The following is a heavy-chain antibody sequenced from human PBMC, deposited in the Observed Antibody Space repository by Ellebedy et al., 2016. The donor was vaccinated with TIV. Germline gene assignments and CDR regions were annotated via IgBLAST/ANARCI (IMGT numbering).Heavy chain of an antibody. CDR1: GYTFSRHG. V-gene: IGHV1-18*01. CDR3: AREADSDALDI. CDR2: ISTYSGNT. D-gene: IGHD2-15*01. J-gene: IGHJ3*02. Sequence: AASVKVSCKTSGYTFSRHGLNWVRQAPGQGLEWMGWISTYSGNTKYAQKFQGRVTMTTDTSTGTAYMGLTSLTSDDTDVYYCAREADSDALDIWGQGTMVIVSS.